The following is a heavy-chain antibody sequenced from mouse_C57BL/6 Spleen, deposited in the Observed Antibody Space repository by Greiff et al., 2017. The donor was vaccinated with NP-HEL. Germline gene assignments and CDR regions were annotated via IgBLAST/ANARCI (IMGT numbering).Heavy chain of an antibody. J-gene: IGHJ1*03. D-gene: IGHD2-5*01. CDR1: GYSFTDYN. Sequence: EVQGVESGPELVKPGASVKISCKASGYSFTDYNMHWVKQSNGKSLEWIGVINPNYGTTSYNQKFKGKATLTVDQSSSTAYMQLNSLTSEDSAVYYCARSYYSNSYWYFDVWGTGTTVTVSS. CDR2: INPNYGTT. CDR3: ARSYYSNSYWYFDV. V-gene: IGHV1-39*01.